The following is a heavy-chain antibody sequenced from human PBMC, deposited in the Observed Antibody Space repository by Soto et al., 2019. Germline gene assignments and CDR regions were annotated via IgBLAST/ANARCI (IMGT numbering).Heavy chain of an antibody. V-gene: IGHV4-34*01. D-gene: IGHD2-15*01. CDR3: ARGRYFSGIRVNWFDP. Sequence: SETLSLTCAVYGGSFSGYYWSWIRQHPGKGLEWIGEINHSGSTNYNPSLKSRVTISVDTSKNQFSLKLSSVTAADTAVYYCARGRYFSGIRVNWFDPWGQGTLVTVSS. J-gene: IGHJ5*02. CDR1: GGSFSGYY. CDR2: INHSGST.